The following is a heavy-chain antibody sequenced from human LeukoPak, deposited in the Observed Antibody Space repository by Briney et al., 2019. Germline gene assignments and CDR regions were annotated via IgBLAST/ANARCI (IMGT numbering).Heavy chain of an antibody. J-gene: IGHJ4*02. V-gene: IGHV5-51*01. CDR2: VYPGDSDT. Sequence: GESLKISCKGSGYSFTSYWIGWVRQMPGKGLEWMGIVYPGDSDTRYSPSFQGQVTISADKSISTAYLQWSSLKASDTAMYYCATSRSSYYYDSSGYYYEHAFDYWGQGTLVTVSS. CDR1: GYSFTSYW. D-gene: IGHD3-22*01. CDR3: ATSRSSYYYDSSGYYYEHAFDY.